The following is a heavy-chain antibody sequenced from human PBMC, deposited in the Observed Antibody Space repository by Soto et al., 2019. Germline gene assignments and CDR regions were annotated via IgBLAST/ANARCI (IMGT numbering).Heavy chain of an antibody. CDR1: GFTFRNFW. CDR3: ARDYRHLGLDS. CDR2: INSDGKNS. Sequence: EVQQVESGGGSVQPGGSLRLSCAPSGFTFRNFWMYWIRQAPGKGLAWVSGINSDGKNSIYADSVRGRFTISRDNAKNTLYLQMNSLGADDTGLYFCARDYRHLGLDSWGQGTLVTVSS. J-gene: IGHJ5*01. V-gene: IGHV3-74*01.